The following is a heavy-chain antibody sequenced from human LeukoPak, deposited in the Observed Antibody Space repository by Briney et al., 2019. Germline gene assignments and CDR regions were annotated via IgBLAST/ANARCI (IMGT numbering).Heavy chain of an antibody. D-gene: IGHD3-22*01. CDR1: GFTFSSYA. CDR2: ISGSGGST. Sequence: PGGSLRLSCAASGFTFSSYAMSWVRQAPGKGLEWVSAISGSGGSTYYSDSVKGRFTVSRDNSKNTLYLQMNSLRVEDTAIYYCAKDEGYYESSGYYPDYWGQGTLVTVSS. CDR3: AKDEGYYESSGYYPDY. V-gene: IGHV3-23*01. J-gene: IGHJ4*02.